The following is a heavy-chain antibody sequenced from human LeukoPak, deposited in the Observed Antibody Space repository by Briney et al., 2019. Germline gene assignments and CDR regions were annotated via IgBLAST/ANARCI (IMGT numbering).Heavy chain of an antibody. D-gene: IGHD4-17*01. V-gene: IGHV3-53*01. CDR1: GFTVSNNY. CDR2: IYSGGST. Sequence: PGGSLRLSCAASGFTVSNNYMSWVRQAPGKGLKWVSVIYSGGSTYYADSVKGRFTISRDKSKNTLYLQMNSLRAEDTAVYYCARHGDYVGYFDYWGQGAQVTVSS. CDR3: ARHGDYVGYFDY. J-gene: IGHJ4*02.